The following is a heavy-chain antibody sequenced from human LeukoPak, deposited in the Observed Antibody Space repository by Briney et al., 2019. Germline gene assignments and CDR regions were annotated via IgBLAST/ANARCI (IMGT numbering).Heavy chain of an antibody. CDR2: INPNSGGT. CDR1: GYTFTGYY. V-gene: IGHV1-2*02. CDR3: ARDLFPRPHYDSSGYQEYYFDY. Sequence: GASVKVSCKASGYTFTGYYMHWVRQAPGQGLEWMGWINPNSGGTNYAQMFQGRVTMTRDTSISTAYMELSRLRSDDTAVYYCARDLFPRPHYDSSGYQEYYFDYWGQGTLVTVSS. J-gene: IGHJ4*02. D-gene: IGHD3-22*01.